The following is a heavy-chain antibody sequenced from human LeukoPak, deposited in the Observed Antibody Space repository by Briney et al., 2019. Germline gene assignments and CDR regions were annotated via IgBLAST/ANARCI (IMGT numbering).Heavy chain of an antibody. CDR1: GGSFSGYY. J-gene: IGHJ3*01. V-gene: IGHV4-59*01. CDR3: VRDGYSYRLDAFDF. D-gene: IGHD5-18*01. CDR2: IYFSGST. Sequence: SETLSLTCAVYGGSFSGYYWSWIRQPPGKGLEWIGYIYFSGSTNYNPSLKSRVTISVDTSKNQFSLKLTSVTAADTAVYYCVRDGYSYRLDAFDFWGPGTMVTVSS.